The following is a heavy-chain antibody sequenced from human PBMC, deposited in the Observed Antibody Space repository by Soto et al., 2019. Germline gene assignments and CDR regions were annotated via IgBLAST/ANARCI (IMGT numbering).Heavy chain of an antibody. CDR1: GYTFTGYS. V-gene: IGHV1-2*04. Sequence: GASVKVSCKASGYTFTGYSMHWVRQAPGQGLEWMGWINPNSGGTNYAQKFQGWVTMTRDTSISTAYMELCRLRSDDTAVYYCARSSPATLGSIAAAGAPDYWGQGTLVTVSS. D-gene: IGHD6-13*01. CDR3: ARSSPATLGSIAAAGAPDY. J-gene: IGHJ4*02. CDR2: INPNSGGT.